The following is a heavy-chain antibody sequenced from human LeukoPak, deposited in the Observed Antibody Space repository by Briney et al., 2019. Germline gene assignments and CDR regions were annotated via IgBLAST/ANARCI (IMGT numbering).Heavy chain of an antibody. Sequence: SGGSLRLSCAASGFTFSDYWMAWVRQAPGKGLEWVANIKRDGSFAEYGDSLEGRFIISRDNGENSLFLQMSSLRVEDTAVYHCARWRRDHSEFDFWGQGTLVTASS. D-gene: IGHD5-12*01. CDR2: IKRDGSFA. CDR1: GFTFSDYW. CDR3: ARWRRDHSEFDF. V-gene: IGHV3-7*01. J-gene: IGHJ4*02.